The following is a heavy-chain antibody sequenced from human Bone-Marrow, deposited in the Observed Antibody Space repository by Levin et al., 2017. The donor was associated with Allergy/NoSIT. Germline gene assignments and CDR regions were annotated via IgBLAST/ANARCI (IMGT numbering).Heavy chain of an antibody. CDR3: ARVVGVMIPAAIDY. CDR2: IYHNGKT. CDR1: GSSFSSGFH. J-gene: IGHJ4*02. Sequence: TGGSLRLSCNVSGSSFSSGFHWGWIRQPPGKGLEWIGSIYHNGKTNYNPSLKSRVTVSLDTSKNQFSLRLSSVTAADTALYHCARVVGVMIPAAIDYWGQGTLVTVSS. D-gene: IGHD2-15*01. V-gene: IGHV4-38-2*02.